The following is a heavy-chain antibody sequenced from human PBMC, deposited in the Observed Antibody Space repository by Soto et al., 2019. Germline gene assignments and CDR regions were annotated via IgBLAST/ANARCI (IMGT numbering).Heavy chain of an antibody. D-gene: IGHD3-10*01. V-gene: IGHV3-23*01. CDR3: AKDGGVSARYFDT. J-gene: IGHJ4*02. Sequence: EVQLLESGGGLGQPGGSLRRSCTASGFTFRKYAMSWVRQAPGKGLEWISGISDSDDDTYYADSVRGRFTISRDNSKNTLYLQMNSLRGDDTAVYYCAKDGGVSARYFDTWGQGTLVTVSS. CDR2: ISDSDDDT. CDR1: GFTFRKYA.